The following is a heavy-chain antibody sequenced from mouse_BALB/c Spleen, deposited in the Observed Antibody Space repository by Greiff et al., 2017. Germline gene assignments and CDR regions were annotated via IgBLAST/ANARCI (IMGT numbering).Heavy chain of an antibody. Sequence: EVKLQESGGGLVQPGGSRKLSCAASGFTFSSFGMHWVRQAPEKGLEWVAYISSGSSTIYYADTVKGRFTISRDNPKNTLFLQMTSLRSEDTAMYYCARLQFYYAMDYWGQGTSVTVSS. CDR1: GFTFSSFG. V-gene: IGHV5-17*02. CDR3: ARLQFYYAMDY. J-gene: IGHJ4*01. CDR2: ISSGSSTI.